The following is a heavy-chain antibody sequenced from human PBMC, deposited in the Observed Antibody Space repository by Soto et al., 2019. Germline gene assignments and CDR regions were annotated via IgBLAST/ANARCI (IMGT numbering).Heavy chain of an antibody. J-gene: IGHJ6*03. D-gene: IGHD6-6*01. CDR2: ISSSSSYI. CDR1: GFTFSSYS. Sequence: GGSLRLSCAASGFTFSSYSMNWVRQAPGKGLELVSSISSSSSYIYYADSVKGRFTISRDNAKNSLYLQMNSLRAEDTAVYYCARGIAARHYYYYYMDVWGKGTTVTVSS. V-gene: IGHV3-21*01. CDR3: ARGIAARHYYYYYMDV.